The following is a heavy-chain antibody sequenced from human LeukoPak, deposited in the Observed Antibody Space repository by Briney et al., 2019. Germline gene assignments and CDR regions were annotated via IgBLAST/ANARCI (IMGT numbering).Heavy chain of an antibody. D-gene: IGHD4-17*01. CDR3: ARGLGNDYGDYVTPDY. V-gene: IGHV4-34*01. J-gene: IGHJ4*02. CDR1: GGSFSGYY. CDR2: INHSGST. Sequence: PSETLSLTCAVYGGSFSGYYWSWIRQPPGKGLEWIGEINHSGSTNYNPSLKSRVTISVDTSKNQFPLKLSSVTAADTAVYYCARGLGNDYGDYVTPDYWGQGTLVTVSS.